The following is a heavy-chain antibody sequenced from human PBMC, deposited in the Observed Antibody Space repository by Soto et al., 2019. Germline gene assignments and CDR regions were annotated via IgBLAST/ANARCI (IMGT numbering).Heavy chain of an antibody. CDR2: IWYDGSNK. J-gene: IGHJ3*02. D-gene: IGHD3-10*01. V-gene: IGHV3-33*01. CDR1: GFTFSSCG. CDR3: ARDPEWFWELHYAFDI. Sequence: QVQLVESGGGVVQPGRSLRLSCAASGFTFSSCGMHWVRQAPGKGLEWVAVIWYDGSNKYYADSVKGRFTISRDNSKNTLYLQMNSLRAEDTAVYYCARDPEWFWELHYAFDIWGQGTMVTVSS.